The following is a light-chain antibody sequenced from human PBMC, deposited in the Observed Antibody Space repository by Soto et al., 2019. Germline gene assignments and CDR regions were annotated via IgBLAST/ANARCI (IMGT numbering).Light chain of an antibody. CDR3: AAWDDSLSGLNYV. CDR2: RNN. Sequence: QSVLTQPPSASGTPGQRVTISCSGSSSNIGSNYVYWYQQLPGTAPKLLIYRNNQRPSGVPDRFSGSKSGTSASLAISGLRSEDEADYYCAAWDDSLSGLNYVFGTGTKVTVL. J-gene: IGLJ1*01. V-gene: IGLV1-47*01. CDR1: SSNIGSNY.